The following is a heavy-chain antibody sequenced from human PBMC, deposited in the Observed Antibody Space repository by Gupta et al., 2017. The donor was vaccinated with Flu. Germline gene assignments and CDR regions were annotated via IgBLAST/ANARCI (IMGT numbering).Heavy chain of an antibody. D-gene: IGHD6-19*01. V-gene: IGHV4-59*01. CDR1: GGSISNYY. Sequence: QLQLQESGPGLVKPSETLSLTCTVPGGSISNYYWSWLRQSPGQGLEWIGYIYNSGSADYDYNPSLKGRVTISIVTAKNQFSLRLSSVTAADTAVYDGERGGVYNSGWDRFLPYWGQGARVTVSS. J-gene: IGHJ4*02. CDR2: IYNSGSADY. CDR3: ERGGVYNSGWDRFLPY.